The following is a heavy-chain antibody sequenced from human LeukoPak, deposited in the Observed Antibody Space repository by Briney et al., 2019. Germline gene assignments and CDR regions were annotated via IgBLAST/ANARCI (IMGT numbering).Heavy chain of an antibody. J-gene: IGHJ4*02. CDR2: MYYSGST. CDR1: GGSISSGDYY. Sequence: SETLSLTCTVSGGSISSGDYYWSWIRQPPGKGLEWIGYMYYSGSTYYNPSLKSRVTISVDTSKNQFSLKLNSVTAADTAVYYCARVQGYSYGTLDYWGQGTLVTVSS. CDR3: ARVQGYSYGTLDY. V-gene: IGHV4-30-4*01. D-gene: IGHD5-18*01.